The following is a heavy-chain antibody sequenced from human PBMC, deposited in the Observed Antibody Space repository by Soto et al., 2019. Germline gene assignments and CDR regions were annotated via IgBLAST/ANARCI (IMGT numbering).Heavy chain of an antibody. Sequence: QVQLQESGPGLVKPSETLSLTCTVSGDSINKYQWSWVRQPPGKGLEWIGCFYFSTNYNPALNRRVTISVDRSKNHFSLKLTSVTAADTAVYFCARSNTRYSSPDYWGQGTLVTVSS. V-gene: IGHV4-59*08. CDR2: FYFST. CDR1: GDSINKYQ. D-gene: IGHD3-22*01. J-gene: IGHJ4*02. CDR3: ARSNTRYSSPDY.